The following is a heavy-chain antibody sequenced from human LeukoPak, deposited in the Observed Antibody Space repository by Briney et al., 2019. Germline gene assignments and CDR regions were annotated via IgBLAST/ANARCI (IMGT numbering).Heavy chain of an antibody. CDR3: AREGTKSSSSWSHLYYYMDV. Sequence: SVKVSCKASGGTFSSYAISWVRQAPGQGLEWMGGIIPIFGTANYAQKFQGRVTTTADESTSTAYMELSSLRSEDTAVYYCAREGTKSSSSWSHLYYYMDVWGKGTTVTVSS. CDR1: GGTFSSYA. CDR2: IIPIFGTA. D-gene: IGHD6-13*01. J-gene: IGHJ6*03. V-gene: IGHV1-69*13.